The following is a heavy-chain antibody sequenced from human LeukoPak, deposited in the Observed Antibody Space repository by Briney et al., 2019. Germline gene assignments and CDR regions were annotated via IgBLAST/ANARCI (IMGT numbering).Heavy chain of an antibody. CDR2: INPNSGGT. Sequence: GASVKVSCKASGYTFTGYYMHWVRQAPGQGLEWMGWINPNSGGTNYAQKFQGRVTMTRDTSISTAYMELSRLRSDDTAVYYCARAVANLKQRWFDPWGQGTLVTVSS. J-gene: IGHJ5*02. D-gene: IGHD6-19*01. CDR1: GYTFTGYY. CDR3: ARAVANLKQRWFDP. V-gene: IGHV1-2*02.